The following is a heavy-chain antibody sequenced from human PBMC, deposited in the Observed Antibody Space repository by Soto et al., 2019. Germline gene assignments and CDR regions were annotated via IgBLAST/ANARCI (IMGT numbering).Heavy chain of an antibody. CDR3: ARGVKGGGSWFDP. J-gene: IGHJ5*02. D-gene: IGHD2-15*01. CDR2: INHSGST. Sequence: QVQLQQWGAGLLKPSETLSLTCAVYGGSFIGYYWSWIRQPPGKGLEWIGEINHSGSTNYNPSLKSRVTISVDTSKNQFSLKLSSVTAADTAVYYCARGVKGGGSWFDPWGQGTLVTVSS. V-gene: IGHV4-34*01. CDR1: GGSFIGYY.